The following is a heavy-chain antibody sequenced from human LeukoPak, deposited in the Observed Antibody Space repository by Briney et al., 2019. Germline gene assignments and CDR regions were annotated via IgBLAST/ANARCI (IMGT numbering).Heavy chain of an antibody. V-gene: IGHV4-30-2*01. J-gene: IGHJ5*02. CDR3: AGLYCSSTSCYTDP. Sequence: PSQTLSPTCAVSGGSISSGGYSWSWIRQPPGKDLEWIGYIYHSGSTYYNPSLKSRVTISVDRSKNQFSLKLSSVTAADTAVYYCAGLYCSSTSCYTDPWGQGTLVTVSS. CDR2: IYHSGST. D-gene: IGHD2-2*01. CDR1: GGSISSGGYS.